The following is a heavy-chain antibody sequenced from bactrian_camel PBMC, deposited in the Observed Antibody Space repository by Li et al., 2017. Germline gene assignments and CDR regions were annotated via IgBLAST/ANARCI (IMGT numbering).Heavy chain of an antibody. D-gene: IGHD2*01. V-gene: IGHV3S68*01. CDR3: AARHCSLSDYNY. Sequence: VQLVESGGGSVQAGGSLRLSCTASAYTYSSTCMSWFRQAPGKERELVSRLRTSDGSINCAASVKGRFTISLDNAWKTLYLQMDSLKTEDTAVYYCAARHCSLSDYNYWGQGTQVTVS. CDR1: AYTYSSTC. CDR2: LRTSDGSI. J-gene: IGHJ4*01.